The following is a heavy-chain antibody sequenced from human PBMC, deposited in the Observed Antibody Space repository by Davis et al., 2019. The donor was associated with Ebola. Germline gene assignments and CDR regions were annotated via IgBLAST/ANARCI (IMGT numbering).Heavy chain of an antibody. J-gene: IGHJ4*02. CDR1: GYTLTELS. Sequence: ASVKVSCKVSGYTLTELSMHWVRQAPGKGLEWMGGFDPEDGETIYAQKFQGRVTMTEDTSTDTAYMELSSLRSEDTAVYYCATHPTLAATVTRAPFDYWGQGTLVTVSS. CDR2: FDPEDGET. CDR3: ATHPTLAATVTRAPFDY. D-gene: IGHD6-25*01. V-gene: IGHV1-24*01.